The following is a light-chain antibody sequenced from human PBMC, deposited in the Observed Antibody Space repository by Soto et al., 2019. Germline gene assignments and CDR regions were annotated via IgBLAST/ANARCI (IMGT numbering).Light chain of an antibody. CDR3: QQYGSSPLT. Sequence: VLTQSPGTLSLSPGERATLSCRASQSVSSYYLAWYQQKPGQAPRLLIYAASSRATGIPDRFSGSGSGTDFTLTISRLEPEDFAVYYCQQYGSSPLTFGGGTKVDIK. CDR2: AAS. V-gene: IGKV3-20*01. J-gene: IGKJ4*01. CDR1: QSVSSYY.